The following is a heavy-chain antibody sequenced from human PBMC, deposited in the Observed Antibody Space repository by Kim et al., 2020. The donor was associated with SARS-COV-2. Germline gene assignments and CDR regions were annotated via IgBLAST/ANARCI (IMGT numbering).Heavy chain of an antibody. CDR1: GFTFSGSA. CDR3: TVRRPRIVATYFGAFDI. V-gene: IGHV3-73*01. Sequence: GGSLRLSCAASGFTFSGSAMHWVRQASGKGLEWVGRIRSKANSYATAYAASVKGRFTISRDDSKNTAYLQMNSLKTEDTAVYYCTVRRPRIVATYFGAFDIWGQGTMVTVSS. CDR2: IRSKANSYAT. J-gene: IGHJ3*02. D-gene: IGHD5-12*01.